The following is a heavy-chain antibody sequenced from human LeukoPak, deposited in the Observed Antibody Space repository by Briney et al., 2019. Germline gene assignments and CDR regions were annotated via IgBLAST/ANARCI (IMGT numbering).Heavy chain of an antibody. V-gene: IGHV3-33*08. CDR3: ARAGAQLWVYYFDY. CDR1: GFTFSDYS. D-gene: IGHD5-18*01. J-gene: IGHJ4*02. CDR2: IWYDGSNK. Sequence: PGGSLRLSCAASGFTFSDYSMNWVRQAPGKGLEWVAVIWYDGSNKYYADSVKGRFTISRDNSKNTLYLQMNSLRAEDTAVYYCARAGAQLWVYYFDYWGQGTLVTVSS.